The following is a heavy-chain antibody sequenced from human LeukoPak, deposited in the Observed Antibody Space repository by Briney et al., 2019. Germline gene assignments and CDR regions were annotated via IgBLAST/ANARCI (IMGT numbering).Heavy chain of an antibody. CDR2: ISAYNGNT. CDR1: GYTFTSYG. CDR3: ARGTYYYDSSGYYYWFDP. V-gene: IGHV1-18*01. Sequence: ASVKVSCKASGYTFTSYGISWVRQAPGQGLEWMGWISAYNGNTNYAQKLQGRVTMTTDTSTSTAYMELRSLRSDDTAVYYCARGTYYYDSSGYYYWFDPWGQGTLVTVSS. D-gene: IGHD3-22*01. J-gene: IGHJ5*02.